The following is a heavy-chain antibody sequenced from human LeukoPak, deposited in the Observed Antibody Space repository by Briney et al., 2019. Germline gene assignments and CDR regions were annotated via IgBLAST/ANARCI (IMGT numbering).Heavy chain of an antibody. CDR1: GGSISSYQ. V-gene: IGHV4-59*08. J-gene: IGHJ3*02. CDR3: ARHQGGTYYYDAFDI. Sequence: SETLSLTCNVSGGSISSYQWSWIRQPPGKGLEWIGYIYYSGSTNYNPSLKSRVTISVDTSKNQFSLNLSSVTAADTAVYCCARHQGGTYYYDAFDIWGQGTMVTVSS. CDR2: IYYSGST. D-gene: IGHD1-26*01.